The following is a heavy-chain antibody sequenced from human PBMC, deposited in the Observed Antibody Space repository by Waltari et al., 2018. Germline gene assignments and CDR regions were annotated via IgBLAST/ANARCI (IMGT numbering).Heavy chain of an antibody. Sequence: EVQMVEFGGGLVQPGGSMRLYCEASGFPLGTFWVYWVRQGPGKGLMYVSGLDGDGTRTRYADSVRGRFTISRDNAKNAVYLQMTSLRDEDTALYYCARDWRNLGMDVWGQGTTVTVSS. CDR2: LDGDGTRT. V-gene: IGHV3-74*01. CDR3: ARDWRNLGMDV. D-gene: IGHD3-3*01. J-gene: IGHJ6*02. CDR1: GFPLGTFW.